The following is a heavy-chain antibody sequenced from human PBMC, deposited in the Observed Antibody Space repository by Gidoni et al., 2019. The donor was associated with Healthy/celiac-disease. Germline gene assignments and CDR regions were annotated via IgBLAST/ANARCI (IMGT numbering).Heavy chain of an antibody. CDR1: GFTFSSYG. V-gene: IGHV3-30*19. Sequence: QVQLVESGGGVVQPGRSLRLSCAASGFTFSSYGMHWVRQAPGKGLEWVAVISYDGSNKYYADSVKGRFTISRDNSKNTLYLQMNSLRAEDTAVYYCARENYGDYVGAFDIWGQGTMVTVSS. J-gene: IGHJ3*02. CDR3: ARENYGDYVGAFDI. D-gene: IGHD4-17*01. CDR2: ISYDGSNK.